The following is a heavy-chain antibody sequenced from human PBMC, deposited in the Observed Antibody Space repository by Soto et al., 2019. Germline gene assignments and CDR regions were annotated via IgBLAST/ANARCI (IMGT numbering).Heavy chain of an antibody. J-gene: IGHJ3*02. D-gene: IGHD3-10*01. Sequence: QVQLVESGGGVVQPGRSLRLSCAASGFTFSSYAMHWVRQAPGKGLEWVAVISYDGSNKYYADSVKGRFTISRDNSKNTLYLQMNSLRAEDTAVYYCARDPGAFAIWGQGTMVTVSS. CDR2: ISYDGSNK. CDR3: ARDPGAFAI. V-gene: IGHV3-30-3*01. CDR1: GFTFSSYA.